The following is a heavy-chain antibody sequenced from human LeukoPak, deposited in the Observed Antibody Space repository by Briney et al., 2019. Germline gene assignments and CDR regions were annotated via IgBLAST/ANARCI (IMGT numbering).Heavy chain of an antibody. CDR2: IIPIFGTA. CDR1: GGTFSSYA. J-gene: IGHJ4*02. D-gene: IGHD3-16*01. Sequence: SVKVSCKASGGTFSSYAISWVRQAPGQGLEWMGGIIPIFGTANHAQKFQGRVTITADESTSTAYMELSSLRSEDTAVYYCASSIMITFGGTFDYWGQGTLVTVSS. CDR3: ASSIMITFGGTFDY. V-gene: IGHV1-69*13.